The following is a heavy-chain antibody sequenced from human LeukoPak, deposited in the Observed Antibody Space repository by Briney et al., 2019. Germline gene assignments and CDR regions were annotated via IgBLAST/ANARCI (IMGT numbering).Heavy chain of an antibody. Sequence: SETLSLTCSVSGDSISSSSYYWGWIRQPPGKGLEWIGSIYYSGSTYYNPSLKSRVTISVDTSKNQFSLRLSSVTAADTAVYYCARVSGQFYFYYYMDVWGKGTTVT. CDR3: ARVSGQFYFYYYMDV. J-gene: IGHJ6*03. D-gene: IGHD6-19*01. CDR1: GDSISSSSYY. V-gene: IGHV4-39*01. CDR2: IYYSGST.